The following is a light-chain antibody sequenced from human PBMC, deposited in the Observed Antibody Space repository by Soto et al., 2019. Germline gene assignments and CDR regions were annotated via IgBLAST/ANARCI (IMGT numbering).Light chain of an antibody. CDR3: ETWDTDTRV. J-gene: IGLJ1*01. CDR1: SGHSTYI. V-gene: IGLV4-60*02. CDR2: LEGSGSY. Sequence: QSVLAQSSSASASLGSSVRLTCTLSSGHSTYIIAWHQQQPGKAPRYLMNLEGSGSYNKGSGVPDRFSGSSAGADRYLTISNLQLEDEADYCCETWDTDTRVFGTGTKLTVL.